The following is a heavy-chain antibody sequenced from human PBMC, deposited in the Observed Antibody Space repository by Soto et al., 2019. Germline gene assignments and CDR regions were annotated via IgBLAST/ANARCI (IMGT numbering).Heavy chain of an antibody. D-gene: IGHD3-16*01. V-gene: IGHV1-69*06. J-gene: IGHJ5*02. CDR3: ARLATFGSLNWFDP. CDR1: GGTFSSYA. CDR2: IIPIFGTA. Sequence: GASVKVSCKASGGTFSSYAISWVRQAPGQGLEWMGGIIPIFGTANYAQKFQGRVTINADKSTSTAYMELSSLRSEDKAVYYCARLATFGSLNWFDPWGQGTLVTVSS.